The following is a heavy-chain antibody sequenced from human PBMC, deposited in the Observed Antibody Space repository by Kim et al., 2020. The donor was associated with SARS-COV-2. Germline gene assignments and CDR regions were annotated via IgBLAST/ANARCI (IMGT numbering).Heavy chain of an antibody. CDR2: T. D-gene: IGHD1-7*01. Sequence: TPHNPTPKSVVTISGDPSKNHTSLKLSSVTAADTSVYYCARRGEWNYFKVWGQGTLVTVSS. V-gene: IGHV4-34*13. CDR3: ARRGEWNYFKV. J-gene: IGHJ4*02.